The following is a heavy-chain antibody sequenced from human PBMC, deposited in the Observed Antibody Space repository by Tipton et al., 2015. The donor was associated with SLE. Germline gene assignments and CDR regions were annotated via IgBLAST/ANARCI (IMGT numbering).Heavy chain of an antibody. D-gene: IGHD5-18*01. CDR3: AKRPAGDTAKGWGYYGMDA. Sequence: SLRLSCAASGFTFSSYGMHWVRQAPGKGLEWVAVIWYDGSNKYYADSVKGRFTISRDNSKNTLYLQMNSLRVEDTAVYYCAKRPAGDTAKGWGYYGMDAWGQGTTVTVSS. CDR2: IWYDGSNK. CDR1: GFTFSSYG. J-gene: IGHJ6*02. V-gene: IGHV3-33*06.